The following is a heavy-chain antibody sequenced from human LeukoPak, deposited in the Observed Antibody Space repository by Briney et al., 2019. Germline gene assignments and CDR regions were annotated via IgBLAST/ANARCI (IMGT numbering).Heavy chain of an antibody. J-gene: IGHJ4*02. D-gene: IGHD4-17*01. V-gene: IGHV1-69*13. Sequence: SVKVSCKASGYTFTSYGISWVRQAPGQGLEWMGGIIPIFGTANYAQKFQGRVTITADESTSTAYMELSSLRSEDTAVYYCARVDHYGDYEPFDYWGQGTLVTVSS. CDR2: IIPIFGTA. CDR1: GYTFTSYG. CDR3: ARVDHYGDYEPFDY.